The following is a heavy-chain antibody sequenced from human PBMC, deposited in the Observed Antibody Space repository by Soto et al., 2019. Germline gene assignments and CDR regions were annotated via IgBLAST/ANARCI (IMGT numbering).Heavy chain of an antibody. Sequence: EVQLVETGGGLIQPGGSLRLSCAASGFTVSSNYMSWVRQAPGKGLEWVSVIYSGGSTYYADSVKGRFTISRDNSKNTLYLQMNSLRAEDTAVYYCAIGAYCSGGSCYFDEYYFDYWCQGTLVTVSS. CDR1: GFTVSSNY. D-gene: IGHD2-15*01. CDR3: AIGAYCSGGSCYFDEYYFDY. J-gene: IGHJ4*02. CDR2: IYSGGST. V-gene: IGHV3-53*02.